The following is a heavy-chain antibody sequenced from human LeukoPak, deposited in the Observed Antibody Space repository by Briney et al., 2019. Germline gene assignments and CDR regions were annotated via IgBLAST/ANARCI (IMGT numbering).Heavy chain of an antibody. CDR2: ISYDGSNK. J-gene: IGHJ4*02. CDR1: GFTFSSYG. CDR3: AKDLGY. Sequence: GGSLRLSCAASGFTFSSYGMHWVRQAPGKGLEWVAVISYDGSNKYYADSVKGRFTISRDNSKNTLYLQMNSLRAEDTAVYYCAKDLGYWGQGTLVTVSS. V-gene: IGHV3-30*18.